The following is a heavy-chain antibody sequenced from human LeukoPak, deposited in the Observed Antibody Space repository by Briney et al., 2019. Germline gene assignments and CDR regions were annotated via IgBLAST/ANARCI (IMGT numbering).Heavy chain of an antibody. CDR3: ARPDGTELFDY. D-gene: IGHD1-7*01. CDR2: IKQDGSDK. Sequence: PGGALILSGASSGFNFSIYWMTWLRQPPGKGLEGVANIKQDGSDKYYVDTVKGRFTISRDNAKNSLYLQMNSVRAEDTAVYYCARPDGTELFDYWGQGILVTVSS. CDR1: GFNFSIYW. V-gene: IGHV3-7*01. J-gene: IGHJ4*02.